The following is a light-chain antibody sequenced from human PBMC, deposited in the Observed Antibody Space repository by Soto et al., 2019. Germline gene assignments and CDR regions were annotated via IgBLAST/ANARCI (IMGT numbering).Light chain of an antibody. J-gene: IGLJ1*01. CDR3: SSFTSSTPTYV. CDR2: DVI. Sequence: QSALTQPASVSGSPGQSITIPCTGSSSDVGGYNYVSWHQQHPGKAPKLIIYDVIHRPSGVSSRFSGSKSGNTASLIISGLQAEDEADYYCSSFTSSTPTYVFGSATKLTVL. CDR1: SSDVGGYNY. V-gene: IGLV2-14*01.